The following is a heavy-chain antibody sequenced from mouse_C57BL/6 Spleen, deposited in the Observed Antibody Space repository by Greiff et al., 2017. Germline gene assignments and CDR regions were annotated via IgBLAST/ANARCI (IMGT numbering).Heavy chain of an antibody. Sequence: EVQLQQSGPELVKPGASVKISCKASGYSFTGYYMNWVKQSPEKSLEWIGEINPSTGGTTYNQKFKAKATLTVDKSSSTAYMQLKSLTSEDSAVYYCARGRDYYGSSPAWLAYWGQGTLVTVSA. J-gene: IGHJ3*01. V-gene: IGHV1-42*01. D-gene: IGHD1-1*01. CDR2: INPSTGGT. CDR3: ARGRDYYGSSPAWLAY. CDR1: GYSFTGYY.